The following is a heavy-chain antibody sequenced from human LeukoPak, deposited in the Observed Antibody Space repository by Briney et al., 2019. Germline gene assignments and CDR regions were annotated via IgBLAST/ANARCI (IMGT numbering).Heavy chain of an antibody. J-gene: IGHJ5*02. Sequence: ASVKVSCKASRYTFTSYYMHWVRQAPGQGLEWMGIINPSGGSTSYAQKFQGRVTMTRDTSTSTIYMELSSLRSEDTAVYYCARDKTDSSTYSWFDPWGQGTLVTVSS. CDR3: ARDKTDSSTYSWFDP. CDR1: RYTFTSYY. CDR2: INPSGGST. V-gene: IGHV1-46*01. D-gene: IGHD6-13*01.